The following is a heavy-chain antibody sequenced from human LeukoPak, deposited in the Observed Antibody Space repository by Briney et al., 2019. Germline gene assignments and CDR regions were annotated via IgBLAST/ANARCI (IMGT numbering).Heavy chain of an antibody. V-gene: IGHV3-53*01. CDR1: GFAVSSKY. J-gene: IGHJ6*03. CDR2: IYSAGST. Sequence: PGGSLRLSCAASGFAVSSKYMNWVRQAPGKGLEWVSIIYSAGSTSYADSVKGRFTISRDNSKNTVYLQMNNLRAEDTAVYYCARAGLIGGALNLALPYYYYFYMDVWGKGTTVIVSS. D-gene: IGHD2/OR15-2a*01. CDR3: ARAGLIGGALNLALPYYYYFYMDV.